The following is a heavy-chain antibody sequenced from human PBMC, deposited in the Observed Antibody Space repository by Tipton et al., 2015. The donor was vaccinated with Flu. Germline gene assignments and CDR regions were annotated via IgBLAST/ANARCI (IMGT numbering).Heavy chain of an antibody. D-gene: IGHD1-1*01. J-gene: IGHJ2*01. CDR3: ASQLTNYWYFDF. CDR2: IHTNGKT. Sequence: LRLSCSVSEDHMSNFYWSWVRQPAGEGLEWIGRIHTNGKTDYNPSLKSRVAMSIATSKNQFSLKLNPVTAADTAVYYCASQLTNYWYFDFWGRGTLVTVSS. CDR1: EDHMSNFY. V-gene: IGHV4-4*07.